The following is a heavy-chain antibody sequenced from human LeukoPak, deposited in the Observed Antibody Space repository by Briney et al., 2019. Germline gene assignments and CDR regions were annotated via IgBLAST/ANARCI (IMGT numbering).Heavy chain of an antibody. CDR3: ARGVAAAGDFDY. CDR2: INPNSGGT. Sequence: ASVKVSCTASGYIFTGYYMHWVRQAPGQGLEWMGRINPNSGGTNYAQKFQGRVTMTRDTSISTAYMELSRLRSDDTAVYYCARGVAAAGDFDYWGQGTLVTVSS. D-gene: IGHD6-13*01. CDR1: GYIFTGYY. J-gene: IGHJ4*02. V-gene: IGHV1-2*06.